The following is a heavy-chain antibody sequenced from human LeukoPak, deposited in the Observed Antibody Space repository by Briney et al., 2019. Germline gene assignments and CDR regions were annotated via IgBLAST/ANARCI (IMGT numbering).Heavy chain of an antibody. J-gene: IGHJ4*02. CDR2: ISGSGLMT. Sequence: GGSLRLSCAASGFTFSNYAMTWVRQAPGKGLEWVATISGSGLMTYYADSVKGRFTVSGDNSKNTLYLKMSSLTAADTAVYYCAKDRSIGTYYTFDHWGQGTLVTVSS. V-gene: IGHV3-23*01. CDR3: AKDRSIGTYYTFDH. D-gene: IGHD1-26*01. CDR1: GFTFSNYA.